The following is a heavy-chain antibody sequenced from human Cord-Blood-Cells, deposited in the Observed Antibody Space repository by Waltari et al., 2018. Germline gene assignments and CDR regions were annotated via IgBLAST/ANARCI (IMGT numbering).Heavy chain of an antibody. Sequence: QLQLQESGPGLVKPSETLSLTCTVSGCSFSSSSYYSGWLRQPPGKGVEWIGSIYYSGSTCYNPSLKSLVTIYGETSKNPFSVKLSSVTAADTAMYYCARQNIEYSSSFCDYWGQGTLVTVSS. CDR3: ARQNIEYSSSFCDY. J-gene: IGHJ4*02. CDR2: IYYSGST. V-gene: IGHV4-39*01. CDR1: GCSFSSSSYY. D-gene: IGHD6-6*01.